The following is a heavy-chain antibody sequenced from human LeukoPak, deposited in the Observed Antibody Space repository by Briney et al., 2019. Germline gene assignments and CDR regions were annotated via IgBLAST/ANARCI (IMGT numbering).Heavy chain of an antibody. D-gene: IGHD1-14*01. V-gene: IGHV1-46*01. Sequence: ASLKLSCKPSGYTFTIYYMHWVRQAPGQGLEWMGIINPSGGDTSYAQKFQGRHTMTRDTYTNTVYMELSSLRSEDTAVYYCAREVMDNLRFDYWGQGTLVTVSS. CDR3: AREVMDNLRFDY. CDR2: INPSGGDT. J-gene: IGHJ4*02. CDR1: GYTFTIYY.